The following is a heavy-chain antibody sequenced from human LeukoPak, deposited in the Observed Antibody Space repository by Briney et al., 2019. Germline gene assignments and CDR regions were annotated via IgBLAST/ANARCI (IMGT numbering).Heavy chain of an antibody. V-gene: IGHV3-53*01. CDR1: GFTVSNSY. Sequence: TGGSLRLSCAASGFTVSNSYMSWVRQAPGKGLEWVSVIYTGSLSYYTDSVKGRFTISRDKSNNTLYLQMNSLRAEDTAVYYCATLGRNYFDSWGQGSLVTVSS. J-gene: IGHJ4*02. D-gene: IGHD2-15*01. CDR3: ATLGRNYFDS. CDR2: IYTGSLS.